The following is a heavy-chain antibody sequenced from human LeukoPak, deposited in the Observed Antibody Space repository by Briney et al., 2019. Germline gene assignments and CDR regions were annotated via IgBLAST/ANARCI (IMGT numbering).Heavy chain of an antibody. J-gene: IGHJ4*02. CDR1: GFTFSSYA. CDR3: AKARSGWVVAASDY. D-gene: IGHD2-15*01. CDR2: ISGSGGST. Sequence: GGSLRLSCAASGFTFSSYAMSWVRQAPGKGLEWVSAISGSGGSTYYADSVKGRFTISRDNSKNTLYLQMNSLRAEDTAIYYCAKARSGWVVAASDYWGQGTLVTVSS. V-gene: IGHV3-23*01.